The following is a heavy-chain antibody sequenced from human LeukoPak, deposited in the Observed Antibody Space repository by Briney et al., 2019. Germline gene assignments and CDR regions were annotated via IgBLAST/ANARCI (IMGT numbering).Heavy chain of an antibody. D-gene: IGHD5-18*01. CDR2: SDPEDGER. CDR1: GKTLSDLS. V-gene: IGHV1-24*01. Sequence: ASVKVSCKVSGKTLSDLSIHWLRQPPGKGLEWLGGSDPEDGERIYAQMFQGRVTMTEDTSVDTAYMELSSLRSEDTAVYYCVTGFTTMAVDYFDYWGQGTLVTVSP. CDR3: VTGFTTMAVDYFDY. J-gene: IGHJ4*02.